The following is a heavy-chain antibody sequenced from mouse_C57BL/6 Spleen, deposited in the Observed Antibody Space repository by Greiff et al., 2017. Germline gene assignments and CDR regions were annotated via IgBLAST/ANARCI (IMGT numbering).Heavy chain of an antibody. J-gene: IGHJ4*01. D-gene: IGHD2-1*01. Sequence: QVQLQQPGAELVKPGASVKLSCKASGYTFTSYWMQWVKQRPGQGLEWIGEIDPSDSYTNYNQKFKGKATLTVDTSSSTAYMQLSSLTSEDSAVYYCARERGNYYAMDYWGQGTSVTVSS. CDR3: ARERGNYYAMDY. CDR2: IDPSDSYT. CDR1: GYTFTSYW. V-gene: IGHV1-50*01.